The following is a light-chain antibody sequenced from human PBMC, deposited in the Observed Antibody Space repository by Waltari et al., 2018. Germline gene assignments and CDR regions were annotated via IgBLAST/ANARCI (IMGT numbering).Light chain of an antibody. Sequence: QSALTQPASVSGSPGQSLAVSCTGSSSDVGPYNLVSWYQQHPGQAPKLIIYEATKRPSGVSNRFSGSKSGNMASLTISGLQAEDEAEYYCCSFAGRSTWVFGTGTKVTVL. CDR2: EAT. V-gene: IGLV2-23*01. CDR1: SSDVGPYNL. CDR3: CSFAGRSTWV. J-gene: IGLJ1*01.